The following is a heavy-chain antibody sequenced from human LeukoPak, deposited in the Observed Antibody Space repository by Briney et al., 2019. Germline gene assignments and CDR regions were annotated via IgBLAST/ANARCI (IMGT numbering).Heavy chain of an antibody. CDR1: GGSISSSSYY. Sequence: SETLSLTCTVSGGSISSSSYYWGWIRQPPGKGLEWIGSIYYSRSTYYNPSLKSRVTISVDTSKNQFSLKLSSVTAADTAVYYCARHGLRYCSSTSCYPLNWFDPWGQGTLVTVSS. J-gene: IGHJ5*02. D-gene: IGHD2-2*01. V-gene: IGHV4-39*01. CDR3: ARHGLRYCSSTSCYPLNWFDP. CDR2: IYYSRST.